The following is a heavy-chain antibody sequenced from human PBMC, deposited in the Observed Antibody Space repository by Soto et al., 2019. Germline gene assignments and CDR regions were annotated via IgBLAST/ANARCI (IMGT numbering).Heavy chain of an antibody. CDR2: ISSSSTTI. CDR3: ARDDSFVPHDYGDYRPGSSDY. CDR1: GFTFSSYS. V-gene: IGHV3-48*02. Sequence: EVQLVESGGGLVQPGGSLRLSCAASGFTFSSYSMNWVRQAPGKGLEWVSYISSSSTTIYYPESVKGRFIISRDNAKNSLYLQMNSLRDEDTAVYYCARDDSFVPHDYGDYRPGSSDYWGQGTLFTVSS. D-gene: IGHD4-17*01. J-gene: IGHJ4*02.